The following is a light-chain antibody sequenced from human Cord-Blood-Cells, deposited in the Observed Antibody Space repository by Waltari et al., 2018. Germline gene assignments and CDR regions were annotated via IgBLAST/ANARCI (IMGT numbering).Light chain of an antibody. Sequence: EIVLTQSPATLSLSPGERATLSCRASQSVSSYLAWYQQKPGQAPRLLIYDAANRATGIPARFSGSGSGTDFTLTISSLEPEDFAVYYCQQRSNWPLPTCGQGTRLEIK. V-gene: IGKV3-11*01. CDR1: QSVSSY. CDR2: DAA. CDR3: QQRSNWPLPT. J-gene: IGKJ5*01.